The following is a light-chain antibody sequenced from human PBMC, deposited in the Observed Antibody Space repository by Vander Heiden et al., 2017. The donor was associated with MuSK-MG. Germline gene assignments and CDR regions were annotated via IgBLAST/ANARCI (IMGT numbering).Light chain of an antibody. J-gene: IGKJ2*01. V-gene: IGKV1-39*01. Sequence: DIQMTQSPSSLSASVGDRVTITCRASQSISSYLNWYQQKPGKAPKLLIYAASSLQSRVPSTFTATGSRTDFTLSISRLQPEDIATYYSQQSDSTPFTFGQGTKMEIK. CDR3: QQSDSTPFT. CDR2: AAS. CDR1: QSISSY.